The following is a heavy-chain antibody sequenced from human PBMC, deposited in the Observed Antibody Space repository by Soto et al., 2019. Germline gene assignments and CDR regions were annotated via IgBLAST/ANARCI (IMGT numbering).Heavy chain of an antibody. CDR2: FDPEDGET. J-gene: IGHJ4*02. Sequence: GASVKVSCKVSGYTLTELSMHWVRQAPGKGLEWMGGFDPEDGETIYAQKFQGRVTMTEDTSTDTAYMELSSLRSEDTAVYYCATQVSETDIYDYWGQGTLVTVSS. V-gene: IGHV1-24*01. CDR1: GYTLTELS. CDR3: ATQVSETDIYDY. D-gene: IGHD2-21*02.